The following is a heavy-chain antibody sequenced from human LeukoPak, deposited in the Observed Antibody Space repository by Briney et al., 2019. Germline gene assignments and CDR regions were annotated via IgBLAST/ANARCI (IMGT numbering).Heavy chain of an antibody. D-gene: IGHD3-10*01. J-gene: IGHJ4*02. CDR1: GFTFSSYG. CDR3: AKKGYYYGSGRSTEDYFDY. CDR2: ISYDGSNK. Sequence: GRSLRLSCAASGFTFSSYGMHWVRQAPGKGLEWVAVISYDGSNKYYADSVKGRFTISRDNSKNTLYLQMNSLRAEDTAVYYCAKKGYYYGSGRSTEDYFDYWGQGTLVTVSS. V-gene: IGHV3-30*18.